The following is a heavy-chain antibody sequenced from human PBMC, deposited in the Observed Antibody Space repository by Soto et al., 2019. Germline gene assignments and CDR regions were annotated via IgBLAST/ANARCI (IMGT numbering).Heavy chain of an antibody. CDR2: IIPIFGTA. CDR1: GCTFSSYA. V-gene: IGHV1-69*13. J-gene: IGHJ4*02. Sequence: ASVKVSCKASGCTFSSYAIGWVRQAPGQGLEWMGGIIPIFGTANYAQKFQGRVTITADESTSTAYMELSSLRSEDTAVYYCARMSGYCSSTSCYTGGIFEYLGQGTLVTVS. D-gene: IGHD2-2*02. CDR3: ARMSGYCSSTSCYTGGIFEY.